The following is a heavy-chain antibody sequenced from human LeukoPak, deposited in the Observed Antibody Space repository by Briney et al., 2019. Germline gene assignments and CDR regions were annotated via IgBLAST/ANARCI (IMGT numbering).Heavy chain of an antibody. CDR3: AAELRSGYFDY. D-gene: IGHD3-22*01. J-gene: IGHJ4*02. CDR1: GYTLSELS. CDR2: FDPEDDER. V-gene: IGHV1-24*01. Sequence: ASVKVSCKVSGYTLSELSMHWVRQAPGKGLEWMGGFDPEDDERVYAQKFQGRVTMTEDTSTDTAYMELSSLRSEDTAIYYCAAELRSGYFDYWGQGTLVTVSS.